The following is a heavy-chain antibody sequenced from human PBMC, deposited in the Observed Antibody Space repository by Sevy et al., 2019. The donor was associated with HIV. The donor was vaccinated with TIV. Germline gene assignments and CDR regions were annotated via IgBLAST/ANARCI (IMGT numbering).Heavy chain of an antibody. J-gene: IGHJ4*02. CDR3: TKGAGGQWNSDYFDY. CDR2: ISADGTYT. D-gene: IGHD1-7*01. V-gene: IGHV3-23*01. CDR1: EFTFNNYA. Sequence: GGSLRLSCAASEFTFNNYAMNWVRRAPGKGLEWISAISADGTYTYHADSVQRRFTISRDNSKSTVYLQMDSLRADDTAGYYCTKGAGGQWNSDYFDYRGQGVLVTVSS.